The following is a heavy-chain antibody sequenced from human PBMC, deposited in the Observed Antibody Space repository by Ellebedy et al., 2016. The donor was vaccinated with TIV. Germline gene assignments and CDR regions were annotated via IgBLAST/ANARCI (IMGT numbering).Heavy chain of an antibody. V-gene: IGHV1-46*01. CDR1: GYTFTTFY. CDR3: ASRSRSGLVAVGNDYYAMDV. CDR2: INPTGGST. D-gene: IGHD6-13*01. J-gene: IGHJ6*02. Sequence: ASVKVSCXASGYTFTTFYMHWVRQAPGQGLEWMGIINPTGGSTTYAQKFQGRVTMTRDTSTSIVYMELSSLRSEDTAVYYCASRSRSGLVAVGNDYYAMDVWGQGTTVTVSS.